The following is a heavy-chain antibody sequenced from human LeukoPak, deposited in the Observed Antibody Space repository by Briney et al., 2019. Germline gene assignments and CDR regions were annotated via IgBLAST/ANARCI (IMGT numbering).Heavy chain of an antibody. Sequence: PGGSLRLSCAASGFTFSSYSMNWVRQAPGKGLEWVSSISSSSSYIYYADSVKGRFTISRDNAKNSLYLQMNSLRAEDTAVYYCARDPASLRYFDWLFDYWGQGTLVTVSS. CDR2: ISSSSSYI. D-gene: IGHD3-9*01. CDR1: GFTFSSYS. V-gene: IGHV3-21*01. J-gene: IGHJ4*02. CDR3: ARDPASLRYFDWLFDY.